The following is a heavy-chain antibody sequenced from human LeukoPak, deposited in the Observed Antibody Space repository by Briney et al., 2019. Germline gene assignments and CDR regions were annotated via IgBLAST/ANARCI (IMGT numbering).Heavy chain of an antibody. Sequence: GASVKVSCKASGYTFTSYAMHWVRQAPGQRLEWMGWINAGNGNTKYSQKFQGRVTITRDTSASTAYMELSSLRSEDTAVYYCARGGIAVAGRLDAFDIWGQGTMVTVSS. D-gene: IGHD6-19*01. CDR2: INAGNGNT. CDR1: GYTFTSYA. V-gene: IGHV1-3*01. J-gene: IGHJ3*02. CDR3: ARGGIAVAGRLDAFDI.